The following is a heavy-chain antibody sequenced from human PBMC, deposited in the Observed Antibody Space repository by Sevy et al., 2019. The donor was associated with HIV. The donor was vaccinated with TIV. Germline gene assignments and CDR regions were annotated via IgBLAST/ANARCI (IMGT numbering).Heavy chain of an antibody. V-gene: IGHV3-48*02. Sequence: GGSLRLSCAASGFTFSSYSMNWVRQAPGKGLKWVSYISSSSSTIYYADSVKGRFTISRDNAKNSLYLQMNSLRDEDTAVYYCARLSFPAYSSGIRGSRYYYMDVWGKWTTVTVSS. J-gene: IGHJ6*03. D-gene: IGHD6-19*01. CDR1: GFTFSSYS. CDR2: ISSSSSTI. CDR3: ARLSFPAYSSGIRGSRYYYMDV.